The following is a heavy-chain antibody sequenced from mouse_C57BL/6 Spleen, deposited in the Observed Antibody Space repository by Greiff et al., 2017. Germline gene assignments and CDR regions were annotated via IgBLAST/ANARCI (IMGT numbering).Heavy chain of an antibody. CDR3: ARGGYGSSYEYFDV. D-gene: IGHD1-1*01. CDR2: IWSGGST. Sequence: VQLQQSGPGLVQPSQSLSITCTVSGFSLTSYGVHWVRQSPGKGLEWLGVIWSGGSTDYNAAFISRLSISKDNSKSQVFFKMNRLQADDTAIYYCARGGYGSSYEYFDVWGTGTTVTVSS. J-gene: IGHJ1*03. CDR1: GFSLTSYG. V-gene: IGHV2-2*01.